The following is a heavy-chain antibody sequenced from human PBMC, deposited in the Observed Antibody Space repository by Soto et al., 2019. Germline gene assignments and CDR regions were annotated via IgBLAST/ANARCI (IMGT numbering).Heavy chain of an antibody. J-gene: IGHJ4*02. V-gene: IGHV3-33*01. CDR3: ARYPLFDY. CDR1: GFTFSSYG. CDR2: IGYDGSNK. Sequence: QVQLVESGGGVVQPGRSLRLSCAASGFTFSSYGMHWVRQAPGKGREGVEVIGYDGSNKYYADSLKGRFTISRDNSKNTLYLQMNSLRAEDTAVYYCARYPLFDYWGQGTLVTVSS.